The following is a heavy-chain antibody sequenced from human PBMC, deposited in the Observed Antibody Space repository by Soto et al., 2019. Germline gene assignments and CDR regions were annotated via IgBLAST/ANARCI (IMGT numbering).Heavy chain of an antibody. Sequence: ASVKVSCKASGYTFTSYGISWVRQAPGQGLEWMGWISAYNGNTNYAQKLQGRVTMTTDTSTSTAYMELRSLRSDDTAVYYCARYAPRITMVRGVIIASFPDAFDIWGQGTMVTVSS. J-gene: IGHJ3*02. D-gene: IGHD3-10*01. CDR1: GYTFTSYG. CDR2: ISAYNGNT. V-gene: IGHV1-18*01. CDR3: ARYAPRITMVRGVIIASFPDAFDI.